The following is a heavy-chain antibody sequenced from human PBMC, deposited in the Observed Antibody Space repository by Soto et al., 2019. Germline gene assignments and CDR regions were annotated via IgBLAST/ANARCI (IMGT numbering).Heavy chain of an antibody. Sequence: GGSLRLSCAASGFTFDDYAMHWVRQAPGKGLEWASGISWNSGSIGYADSVKGRFTISRDNAKNSLYLQMNSLRAEDTALYYCAKGSGVVVASLVDYWGQGTLVTVSS. CDR1: GFTFDDYA. CDR3: AKGSGVVVASLVDY. CDR2: ISWNSGSI. V-gene: IGHV3-9*01. J-gene: IGHJ4*02. D-gene: IGHD2-15*01.